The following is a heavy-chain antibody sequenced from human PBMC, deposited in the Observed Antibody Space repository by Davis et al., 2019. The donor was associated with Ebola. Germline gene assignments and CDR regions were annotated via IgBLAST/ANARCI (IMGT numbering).Heavy chain of an antibody. Sequence: MPSETLSLTCPLSGGSISSSSYYWSWIRQPPGKGLEWIGEINHSGNTNYNPSRKSRVTISVDTSKNQFSLKLSSVTAADTAVYYCARARSGWYPHDAFDIWGQGTMVTVSS. CDR3: ARARSGWYPHDAFDI. J-gene: IGHJ3*02. CDR2: INHSGNT. D-gene: IGHD6-19*01. CDR1: GGSISSSSYY. V-gene: IGHV4-39*07.